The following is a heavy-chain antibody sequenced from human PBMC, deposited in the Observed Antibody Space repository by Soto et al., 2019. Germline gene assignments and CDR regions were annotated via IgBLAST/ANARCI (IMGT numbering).Heavy chain of an antibody. CDR1: GFTFDDYT. D-gene: IGHD1-26*01. CDR2: ISWDGGST. V-gene: IGHV3-43*01. Sequence: GGSLRLSCAASGFTFDDYTMHWVRQAPGKGLEWVSLISWDGGSTYYADSVKGRFTISRDNSKNSLYLQMNSLRTEDTALYYCAKSAGVGYYYYGMDVWGQGTTVTVSS. J-gene: IGHJ6*02. CDR3: AKSAGVGYYYYGMDV.